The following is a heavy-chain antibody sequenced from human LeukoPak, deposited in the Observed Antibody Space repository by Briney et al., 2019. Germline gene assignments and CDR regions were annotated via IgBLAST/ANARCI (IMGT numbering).Heavy chain of an antibody. V-gene: IGHV3-23*01. CDR2: IYGSGGNT. Sequence: GGSLTLSCAASGFTFSSYAMSWLRQAPGKGLEWGLAIYGSGGNTYAAAAVKGRFTHSQDNYKTTLYLQMNSLRAEDTAVYYCAKDRDSSSWYYFDYWGQGTLVTVSS. J-gene: IGHJ4*02. CDR3: AKDRDSSSWYYFDY. CDR1: GFTFSSYA. D-gene: IGHD6-13*01.